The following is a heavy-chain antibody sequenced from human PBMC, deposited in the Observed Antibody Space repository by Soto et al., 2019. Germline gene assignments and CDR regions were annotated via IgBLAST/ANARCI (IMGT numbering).Heavy chain of an antibody. CDR1: GYTFTSYA. Sequence: QVQLVQSGAEEKKPGASVKVSCKASGYTFTSYAMHWVRQAPGQRLEWMGWINAGNGNTKYSQKFQGRVTITRDTSASTAYRELSSLRSEDTAVYYCARSIVVVTALDYWGHGTLVTVSS. J-gene: IGHJ4*01. CDR2: INAGNGNT. V-gene: IGHV1-3*05. D-gene: IGHD2-21*02. CDR3: ARSIVVVTALDY.